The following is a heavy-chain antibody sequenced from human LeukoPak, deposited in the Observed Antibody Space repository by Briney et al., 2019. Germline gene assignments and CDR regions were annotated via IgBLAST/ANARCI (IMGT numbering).Heavy chain of an antibody. CDR1: GGSFSGYY. CDR3: ARRPADAPQIGYCSSTSCYPEARYYMDV. J-gene: IGHJ6*03. CDR2: INHSGST. Sequence: SETLSLTCAVYGGSFSGYYWSWIRQPPGKGLEWIGEINHSGSTNYNPSLKSRVTISVDTSKNQFSLKLSSVAAADTAVYYCARRPADAPQIGYCSSTSCYPEARYYMDVWGKGTTVTVSS. D-gene: IGHD2-2*01. V-gene: IGHV4-34*01.